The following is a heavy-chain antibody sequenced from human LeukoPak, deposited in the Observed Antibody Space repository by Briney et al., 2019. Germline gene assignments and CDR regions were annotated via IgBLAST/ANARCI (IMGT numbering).Heavy chain of an antibody. Sequence: TDTLSLTCTVSGGSISSYYWSWIRQPPGKGLEWIGNIYYSGSTNYNPSLKSRVTISVDTSKNQFSLKLSSVTAADTAVYYCARDSRYSSNWFDPWGQGALVTVSS. CDR3: ARDSRYSSNWFDP. CDR1: GGSISSYY. D-gene: IGHD6-19*01. CDR2: IYYSGST. V-gene: IGHV4-59*01. J-gene: IGHJ5*02.